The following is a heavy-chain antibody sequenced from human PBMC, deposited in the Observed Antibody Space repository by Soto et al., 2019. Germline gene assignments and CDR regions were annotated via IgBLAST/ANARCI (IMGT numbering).Heavy chain of an antibody. CDR2: VSGSASST. CDR3: AKGQDYGYRALGY. J-gene: IGHJ4*02. D-gene: IGHD5-18*01. V-gene: IGHV3-23*01. CDR1: GFTFSSYG. Sequence: PGGSLRLSCAASGFTFSSYGMSWVRQAPGKGLEWVSAVSGSASSTYYADSVKGRFTISRDNSKSTLYLQMNSLRAEDTAVYYCAKGQDYGYRALGYWGQGTLVTVSS.